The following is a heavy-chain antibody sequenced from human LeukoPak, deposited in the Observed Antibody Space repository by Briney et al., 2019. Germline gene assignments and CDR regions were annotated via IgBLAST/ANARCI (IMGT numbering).Heavy chain of an antibody. J-gene: IGHJ4*02. CDR2: INPNSGGT. Sequence: GASVKVSCKSSGYTFTGYYMHWVRQAPGQGLEWMGWINPNSGGTNYAQKFQGRVTMTRDTSISTAYMELSRLRSDDTAVYYCARVSTVTRRETLLYWGQGTLVTVSS. V-gene: IGHV1-2*02. D-gene: IGHD4-17*01. CDR1: GYTFTGYY. CDR3: ARVSTVTRRETLLY.